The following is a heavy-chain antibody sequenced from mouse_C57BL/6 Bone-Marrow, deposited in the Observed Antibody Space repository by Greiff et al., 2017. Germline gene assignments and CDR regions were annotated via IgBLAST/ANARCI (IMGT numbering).Heavy chain of an antibody. CDR3: ARLALLPFDY. CDR2: IDPSDSYT. V-gene: IGHV1-59*01. D-gene: IGHD1-1*01. Sequence: VQLQQPGAELVRPGTSVKMSCKASGYTFTSYWMHWVKQRPGQGLEWIGVIDPSDSYTNYNQKFKGKATLTVDTSSSTAYMQLSSLTSEDSAVYYCARLALLPFDYWGQGTTLTVSS. J-gene: IGHJ2*01. CDR1: GYTFTSYW.